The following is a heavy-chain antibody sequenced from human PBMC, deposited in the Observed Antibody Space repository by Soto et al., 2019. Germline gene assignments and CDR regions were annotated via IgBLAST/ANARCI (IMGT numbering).Heavy chain of an antibody. Sequence: ASVKVSCKASGYTFTGYYMHWVRQAPGQGLEWMGWINPNSGGTNYAQKFQGWVTMTRDTSISTAYMELSRLRSDDTAVYYCARAQRSYPFKLATLQKYFDYWGQGTLVTVSS. CDR2: INPNSGGT. CDR3: ARAQRSYPFKLATLQKYFDY. J-gene: IGHJ4*02. D-gene: IGHD1-1*01. CDR1: GYTFTGYY. V-gene: IGHV1-2*04.